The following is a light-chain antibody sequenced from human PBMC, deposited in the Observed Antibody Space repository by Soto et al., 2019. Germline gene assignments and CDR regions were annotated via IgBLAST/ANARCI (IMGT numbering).Light chain of an antibody. CDR2: EVS. Sequence: QSALTQPASVSGSPGQSITIPCTGTSSDVGGYKYISWYQQHPGKAPKLMIYEVSNRPSGVSNRFSGSKSSNTASLTVSGLQAEDEADYYCSSYAGSNNFVFGTGTKVTVL. CDR1: SSDVGGYKY. V-gene: IGLV2-14*01. J-gene: IGLJ1*01. CDR3: SSYAGSNNFV.